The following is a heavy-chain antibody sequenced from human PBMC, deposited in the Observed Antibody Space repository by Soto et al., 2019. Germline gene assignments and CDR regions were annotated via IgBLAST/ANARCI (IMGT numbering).Heavy chain of an antibody. CDR2: IDQSGST. Sequence: QVHLQESGPGLVKPSGTLSLTCTVSGGSISSRNWWSWLRQSPTKGLEWIGEIDQSGSTNYNPSLESRVTISVDKSKNQFSLELTSLTAADTAVYYCAKDRLWGSSDRGAPDDFEVWGQGTMVTVS. CDR1: GGSISSRNW. D-gene: IGHD6-6*01. J-gene: IGHJ3*01. CDR3: AKDRLWGSSDRGAPDDFEV. V-gene: IGHV4-4*02.